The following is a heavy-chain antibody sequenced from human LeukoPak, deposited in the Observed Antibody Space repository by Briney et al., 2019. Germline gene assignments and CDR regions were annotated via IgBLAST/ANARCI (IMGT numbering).Heavy chain of an antibody. V-gene: IGHV4-34*01. J-gene: IGHJ4*02. Sequence: PSETLSLTCAVYGGSFSGYYWCWIRQPPGKGLEWIGEINHSGSTNYNPSLKSRVTISVDTSKNQFSLKLSSVTAADTAVYYCARREGSWYYFDYWGQGTLVTVSS. CDR2: INHSGST. CDR3: ARREGSWYYFDY. D-gene: IGHD6-13*01. CDR1: GGSFSGYY.